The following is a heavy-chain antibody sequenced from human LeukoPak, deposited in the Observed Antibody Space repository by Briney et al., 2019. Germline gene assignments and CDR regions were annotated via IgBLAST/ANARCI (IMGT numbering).Heavy chain of an antibody. CDR3: AGFTQYYDFWSGAFDI. J-gene: IGHJ3*02. V-gene: IGHV4-4*09. Sequence: PSETLSLTCTVSGGSISSYYWSWIRQPPGKGLEWIGYIYTSGSTNYNPSLKSRITISIDTSNNQFSLKLSSVTAADTAVYYCAGFTQYYDFWSGAFDIWGQGTMVTVSS. CDR1: GGSISSYY. D-gene: IGHD3-3*01. CDR2: IYTSGST.